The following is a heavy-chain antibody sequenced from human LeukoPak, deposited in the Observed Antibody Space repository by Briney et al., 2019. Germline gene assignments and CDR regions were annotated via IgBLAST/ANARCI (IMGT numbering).Heavy chain of an antibody. Sequence: GGSLRLSCAASGFTFSDAWMTWVRQAPGKGLEWVGRIKRKTDGGTTDYAAPVKGRFTISRDDSKNTLYLQMNSLKTEDTAVYYCTSTLVLRGQETLVTVSS. CDR3: TSTLVL. V-gene: IGHV3-15*01. CDR2: IKRKTDGGTT. CDR1: GFTFSDAW. J-gene: IGHJ4*02. D-gene: IGHD5/OR15-5a*01.